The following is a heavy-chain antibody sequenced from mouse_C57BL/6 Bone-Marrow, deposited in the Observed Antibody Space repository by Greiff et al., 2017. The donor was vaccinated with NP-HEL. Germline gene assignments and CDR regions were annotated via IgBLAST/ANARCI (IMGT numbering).Heavy chain of an antibody. CDR2: ISYDGSN. V-gene: IGHV3-6*01. CDR3: ARDPHYYGSSLDY. Sequence: ESGPGLVKPSQSLSLTCSVTGYSITSGYYWNWIRQFPGNKLEWMGYISYDGSNNYNPSLKNRISITRDTSKNQFFLKLNSVTTEDTATYYCARDPHYYGSSLDYWGQGTTLTVSS. CDR1: GYSITSGYY. J-gene: IGHJ2*01. D-gene: IGHD1-1*01.